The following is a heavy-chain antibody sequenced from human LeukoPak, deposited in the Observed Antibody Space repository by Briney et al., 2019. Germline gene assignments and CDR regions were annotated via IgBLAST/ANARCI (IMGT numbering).Heavy chain of an antibody. D-gene: IGHD1-7*01. Sequence: ASVKVSCKASGYTFTRYYMQWERQAPGHGLEWMGWINPNSGGANYAQKIQGRVTITRDTSISPDYMELSGLKSDDTAVCYCASGYNWNYAGYFWGQGTLVTVSS. CDR2: INPNSGGA. J-gene: IGHJ4*02. CDR1: GYTFTRYY. V-gene: IGHV1-2*02. CDR3: ASGYNWNYAGYF.